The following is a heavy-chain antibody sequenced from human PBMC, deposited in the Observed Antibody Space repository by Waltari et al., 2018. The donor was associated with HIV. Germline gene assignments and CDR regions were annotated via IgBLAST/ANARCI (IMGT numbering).Heavy chain of an antibody. J-gene: IGHJ4*02. Sequence: EVQLVESGGGLVKPGGSLRLSCAASGFTFSNAWMIWVRQAPGKGLEWVGRIKSKTDGGTTDYAAPVKGRFTISRDDSKNTLYLQMNSLKTEDTAVYYCTTDGLYYDSSGYYYGIDYWGQGTLVTVSS. D-gene: IGHD3-22*01. CDR1: GFTFSNAW. CDR2: IKSKTDGGTT. CDR3: TTDGLYYDSSGYYYGIDY. V-gene: IGHV3-15*01.